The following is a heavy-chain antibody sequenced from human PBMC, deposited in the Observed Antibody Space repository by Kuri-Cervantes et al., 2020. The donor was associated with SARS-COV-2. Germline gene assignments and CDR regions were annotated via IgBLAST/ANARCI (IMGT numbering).Heavy chain of an antibody. CDR3: AGDHRGRNWNHRAFRYVDH. Sequence: SETLSLTCTVSGGSISSYYWSWIRQPPGKGLEWIGYIYYSGSTNYNPSLKSRVAISVDTSKNQFSLKLSSVTGADTAVYYCAGDHRGRNWNHRAFRYVDHWGRGTLVTVSS. D-gene: IGHD1-14*01. CDR1: GGSISSYY. J-gene: IGHJ2*01. V-gene: IGHV4-59*01. CDR2: IYYSGST.